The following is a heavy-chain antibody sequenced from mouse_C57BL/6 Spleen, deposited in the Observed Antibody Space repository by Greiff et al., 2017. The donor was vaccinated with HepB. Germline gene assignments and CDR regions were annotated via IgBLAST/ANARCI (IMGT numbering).Heavy chain of an antibody. Sequence: VQRVESGAELVRPGASVTLSCKASGYTFTDYEMHWVKQTPVHGLEWIGAIDPETGGTAYNQKFKGKAILTADKSSSTAYMELRSLTSEDSAVYYCTSLKVDYWGQGTTLTVSS. CDR3: TSLKVDY. V-gene: IGHV1-15*01. CDR2: IDPETGGT. CDR1: GYTFTDYE. J-gene: IGHJ2*01.